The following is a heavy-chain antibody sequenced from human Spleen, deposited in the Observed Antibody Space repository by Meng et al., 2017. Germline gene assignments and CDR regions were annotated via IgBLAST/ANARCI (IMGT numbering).Heavy chain of an antibody. D-gene: IGHD4-11*01. Sequence: QVRRKKWGAGLLKLSETLSLTCVVSGGSFSDYYWSWIRQPPGKGLEWIGEINHSGSTNYNPSLESRATISVDTSQNNLSLKLSSVTAADSAVYYCARGPTTMAHDFDYWGQGTLVTVSS. V-gene: IGHV4-34*01. CDR2: INHSGST. J-gene: IGHJ4*02. CDR1: GGSFSDYY. CDR3: ARGPTTMAHDFDY.